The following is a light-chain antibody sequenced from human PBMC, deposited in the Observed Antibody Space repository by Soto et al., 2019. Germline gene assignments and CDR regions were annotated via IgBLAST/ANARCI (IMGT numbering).Light chain of an antibody. CDR3: QQYNNWLVT. CDR2: GAS. J-gene: IGKJ4*02. Sequence: EIVMTQSPATLSVSPGERVTLSCRASQSVSGNLAWYQQKPGQAPRLLIYGASTRATGVPARFRGSGSGTGFPLTISSLQSEASAVYSCQQYNNWLVTFGGGTRVEIK. CDR1: QSVSGN. V-gene: IGKV3-15*01.